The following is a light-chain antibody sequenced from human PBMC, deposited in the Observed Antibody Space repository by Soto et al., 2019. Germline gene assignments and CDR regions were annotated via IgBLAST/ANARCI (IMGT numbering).Light chain of an antibody. CDR2: KAS. CDR3: QQYDTYPWT. Sequence: IQLTQSPSSLSASVGDRVTITCRANQNIINWLTWYQQKPGKAPKLLIYKASILHSGVPSRFSGSGSATEFTLTISSLQPDDFAIYFCQQYDTYPWTFGQGTKVDIK. CDR1: QNIINW. V-gene: IGKV1-5*03. J-gene: IGKJ1*01.